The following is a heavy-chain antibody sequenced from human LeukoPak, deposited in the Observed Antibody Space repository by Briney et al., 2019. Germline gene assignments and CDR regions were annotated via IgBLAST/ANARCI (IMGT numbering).Heavy chain of an antibody. D-gene: IGHD2-15*01. V-gene: IGHV3-23*01. CDR3: AKVLLRALDYMDV. CDR1: GFTFSSYG. CDR2: ISGSGGST. Sequence: GGSLRPSCAASGFTFSSYGMSWVRQAPGKGLEWVSAISGSGGSTYYADFVKGRFTISRDNSKSTLYLQMNNLRADDTAVYYCAKVLLRALDYMDVWGKGTTVTVSS. J-gene: IGHJ6*03.